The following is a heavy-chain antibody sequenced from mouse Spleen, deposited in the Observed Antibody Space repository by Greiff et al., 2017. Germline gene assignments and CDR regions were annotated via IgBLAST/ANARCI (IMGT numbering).Heavy chain of an antibody. CDR1: GYTFTSYW. J-gene: IGHJ2*01. CDR3: ARKLGLDY. CDR2: IAPSDSYT. Sequence: QVQLQQPGAELVKPGASVKLSCKASGYTFTSYWMQWVKQRPGQGLEWIGEIAPSDSYTNYNQKFKGKATLTVDTSSSTAYMQLSSLTSEDSAVYYCARKLGLDYWGQGTTLTVSS. V-gene: IGHV1-50*01. D-gene: IGHD4-1*01.